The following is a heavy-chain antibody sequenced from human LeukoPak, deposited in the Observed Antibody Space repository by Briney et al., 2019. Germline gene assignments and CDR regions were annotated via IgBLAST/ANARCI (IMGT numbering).Heavy chain of an antibody. CDR1: GFTFSSYG. CDR3: ANLEQSPFDY. J-gene: IGHJ4*02. CDR2: IRYDGSNK. Sequence: PGGSLRLSCAASGFTFSSYGMHWVRQAPGKGLEWVAFIRYDGSNKYYADSVKGRFTISRDNSKNTLYLQMNSLRAEDTAVYYCANLEQSPFDYWGQGTLVTVSS. V-gene: IGHV3-30*02.